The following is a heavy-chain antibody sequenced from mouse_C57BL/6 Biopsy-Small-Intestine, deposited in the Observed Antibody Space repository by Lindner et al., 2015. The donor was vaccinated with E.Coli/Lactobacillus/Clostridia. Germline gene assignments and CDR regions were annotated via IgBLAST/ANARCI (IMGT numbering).Heavy chain of an antibody. CDR1: GYSFTGYY. D-gene: IGHD4-1*02. CDR3: ARSGRFPTGTGYFDV. J-gene: IGHJ1*03. CDR2: INPSTGGT. Sequence: EVQLQESGPELVKPGASVKISCKASGYSFTGYYMNWVKQSPEKSLEWIGEINPSTGGTTYNQKFKAKATLTVDKSSSTAYMQLKSLTSEDSAVYYCARSGRFPTGTGYFDVWGTGTTVTVSS. V-gene: IGHV1-42*01.